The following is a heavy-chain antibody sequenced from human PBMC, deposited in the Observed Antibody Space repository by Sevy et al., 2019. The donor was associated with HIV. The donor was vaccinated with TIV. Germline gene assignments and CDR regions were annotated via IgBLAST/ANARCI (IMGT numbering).Heavy chain of an antibody. CDR1: GFTFSNFW. CDR2: INQDERHI. Sequence: GGSLRLSCEVSGFTFSNFWMTWVRQSPGKGLEWVAYINQDERHINLLDSVRDRFTISRDNAKNSLYLQMDSLRAEDTAIYYCARDPDWGALDRWGLGTLVTVSS. J-gene: IGHJ5*02. CDR3: ARDPDWGALDR. V-gene: IGHV3-7*01. D-gene: IGHD7-27*01.